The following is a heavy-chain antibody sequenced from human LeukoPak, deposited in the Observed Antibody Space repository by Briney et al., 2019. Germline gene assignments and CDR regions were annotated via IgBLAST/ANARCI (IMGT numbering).Heavy chain of an antibody. J-gene: IGHJ4*02. CDR2: IYPGDSDT. CDR3: AKMWTVTTGFDY. Sequence: GESLKISCKGSGYNFSTYWIGWVRQMPGKGLEWMGIIYPGDSDTRYSPSFQGQVTISADKSISTAYLQWSSLKASDAAMYYCAKMWTVTTGFDYWGQGTLVTVSS. D-gene: IGHD4-11*01. V-gene: IGHV5-51*01. CDR1: GYNFSTYW.